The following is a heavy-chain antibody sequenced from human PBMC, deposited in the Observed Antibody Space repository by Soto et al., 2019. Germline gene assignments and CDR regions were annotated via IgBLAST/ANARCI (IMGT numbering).Heavy chain of an antibody. CDR2: ISAYNGNT. V-gene: IGHV1-18*01. CDR1: GYTFTSYG. CDR3: ARDREDIVVVPAATEFAY. D-gene: IGHD2-2*01. J-gene: IGHJ4*02. Sequence: ASVKVSCKASGYTFTSYGISWVRQAPGQGLEWMGWISAYNGNTNYAQKLQGRVTMTTDTSTSTAYMELRSLRSDDTAVYYCARDREDIVVVPAATEFAYWGQGTLVTVSS.